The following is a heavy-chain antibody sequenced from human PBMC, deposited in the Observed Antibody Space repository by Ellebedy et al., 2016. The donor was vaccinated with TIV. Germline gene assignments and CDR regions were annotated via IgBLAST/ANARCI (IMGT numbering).Heavy chain of an antibody. D-gene: IGHD2/OR15-2a*01. J-gene: IGHJ4*02. CDR2: ISPNGGRT. Sequence: GGSLRLSCAASGFTFSDYAMYWVRQAPGKGLEYVSAISPNGGRTFYADSVKGKFTISRDNSKNTLYLQMNSLRAEDTAVYYCARPLGSTRGLVYWGQGTLVTVSS. CDR1: GFTFSDYA. V-gene: IGHV3-64*02. CDR3: ARPLGSTRGLVY.